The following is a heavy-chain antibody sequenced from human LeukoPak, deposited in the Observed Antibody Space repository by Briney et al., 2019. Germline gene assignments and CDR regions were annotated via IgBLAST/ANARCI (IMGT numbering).Heavy chain of an antibody. CDR3: ARDDRPDTAMADYYYYGMDV. Sequence: PSETLSLTCTVSGGSISSGGYYWSWIRQHPGKGLEWIGYVYYSGSTYYNPSLKSRVTISVDTSKNQFSLKLSFVTAADTAVYYCARDDRPDTAMADYYYYGMDVWGQGTTVT. J-gene: IGHJ6*02. CDR2: VYYSGST. CDR1: GGSISSGGYY. D-gene: IGHD5-18*01. V-gene: IGHV4-31*03.